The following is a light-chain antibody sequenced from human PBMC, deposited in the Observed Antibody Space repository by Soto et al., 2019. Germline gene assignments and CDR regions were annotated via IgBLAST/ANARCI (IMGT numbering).Light chain of an antibody. Sequence: QSALTQSAFVSGSPGQSITISCTGTSSDVGGYNYVSWYQQHPGKAPKLIIYDVSNRPSGVSTRFSGSKSGNTASLTISGLQAEDEADYSCSSYTSTNSWVFGGGTKLTVL. CDR1: SSDVGGYNY. V-gene: IGLV2-14*01. J-gene: IGLJ3*02. CDR3: SSYTSTNSWV. CDR2: DVS.